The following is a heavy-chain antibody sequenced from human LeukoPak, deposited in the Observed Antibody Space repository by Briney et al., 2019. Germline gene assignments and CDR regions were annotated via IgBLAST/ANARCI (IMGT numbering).Heavy chain of an antibody. D-gene: IGHD6-6*01. CDR1: GFTFSSYA. CDR2: ISGSGGST. Sequence: GGSLRLSCAASGFTFSSYAMSWVRQAPGKGLEWVSAISGSGGSTYYADSAKGRFTISRDNSENTLYLQMNSVRAEDTAVYYCATDKGSSYYFDFWGQGTLVTVSS. CDR3: ATDKGSSYYFDF. V-gene: IGHV3-23*01. J-gene: IGHJ4*02.